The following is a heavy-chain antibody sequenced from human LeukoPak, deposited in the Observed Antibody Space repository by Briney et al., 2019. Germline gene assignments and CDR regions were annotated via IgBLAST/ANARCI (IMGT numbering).Heavy chain of an antibody. Sequence: ASAKVSCRASGYTFTTYGINWVRQAPGQGLERMGWIKTYNGDTNTAQKFLDRIIMTTDKSTGTAYMELRSLRSDDTAVYYCAKDGGQQWLTNYYSYGMDVWGQGTTVIVSS. J-gene: IGHJ6*02. CDR2: IKTYNGDT. CDR1: GYTFTTYG. CDR3: AKDGGQQWLTNYYSYGMDV. V-gene: IGHV1-18*01. D-gene: IGHD6-19*01.